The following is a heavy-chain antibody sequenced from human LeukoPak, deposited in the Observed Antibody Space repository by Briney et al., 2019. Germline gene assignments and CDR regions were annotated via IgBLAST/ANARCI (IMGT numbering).Heavy chain of an antibody. CDR1: GFPFSSYA. J-gene: IGHJ4*02. Sequence: GGSLRLSCAASGFPFSSYAMHWVRQAPGKGLEWVSVIYSGGSTYYADSVKGRFTISRDNSKNTLYLQMNSLRAEDTAVYYCARDRRGVDRYYFDYWGQGTLVTVSS. CDR2: IYSGGST. CDR3: ARDRRGVDRYYFDY. D-gene: IGHD3-10*01. V-gene: IGHV3-53*01.